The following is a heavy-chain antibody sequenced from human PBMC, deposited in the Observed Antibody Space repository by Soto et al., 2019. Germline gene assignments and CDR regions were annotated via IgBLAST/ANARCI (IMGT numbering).Heavy chain of an antibody. D-gene: IGHD3-22*01. CDR2: IYYSGST. Sequence: SETLSLTCTVSGGSISSGGYYWSWVRQHPGKGLEWIGYIYYSGSTYYNPSLKSRVTISVDTSKNQFSLKLSSVTAADTAVYYCARHPADYYDSSGYCDYWGQGTLVTVSS. CDR1: GGSISSGGYY. J-gene: IGHJ4*02. V-gene: IGHV4-31*03. CDR3: ARHPADYYDSSGYCDY.